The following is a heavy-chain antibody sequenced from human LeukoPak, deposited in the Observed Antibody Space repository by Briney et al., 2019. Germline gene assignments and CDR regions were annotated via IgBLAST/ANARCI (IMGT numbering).Heavy chain of an antibody. CDR3: AREGSFIYTGLLEPYYDFWSGYPGYFQH. CDR2: ISSSSSYI. J-gene: IGHJ1*01. CDR1: GFTFSNYW. V-gene: IGHV3-21*01. D-gene: IGHD3-3*01. Sequence: SGGSLRLSCAASGFTFSNYWMNWVRQAPGKGLEWVSSISSSSSYIYYADSVKGRFTISRDNAKNSLYLQMNSLRAEDTAVYYCAREGSFIYTGLLEPYYDFWSGYPGYFQHWGQGTLVTVSS.